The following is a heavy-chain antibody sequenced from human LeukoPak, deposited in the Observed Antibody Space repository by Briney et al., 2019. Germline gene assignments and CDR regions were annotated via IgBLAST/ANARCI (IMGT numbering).Heavy chain of an antibody. D-gene: IGHD2-8*01. CDR2: IRYDGSNK. V-gene: IGHV3-30*02. Sequence: PGGSLRLSCAASGFTFSSYGMHWVRQAPGKGLEWVAFIRYDGSNKYYADSVKGRFTISRDNSKNTLYLQMNSLRAEDTAVHYCAKDRCTNGVCSPDIWGQGTMVTVSS. CDR3: AKDRCTNGVCSPDI. J-gene: IGHJ3*02. CDR1: GFTFSSYG.